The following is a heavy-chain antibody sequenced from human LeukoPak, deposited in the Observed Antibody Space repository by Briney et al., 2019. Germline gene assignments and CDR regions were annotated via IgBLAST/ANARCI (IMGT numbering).Heavy chain of an antibody. CDR1: GFIFNNYW. J-gene: IGHJ4*02. V-gene: IGHV3-30-3*01. Sequence: PGGSLRLSCAASGFIFNNYWMSWVRQAPGKGLEWVAVISYDGSNKYYADSVKGRFTISRDNSKNTLYLQMNSLRAEDTAVYYCAREDGSYSYYDSSGILGRWGQGTLVTVSS. D-gene: IGHD3-22*01. CDR3: AREDGSYSYYDSSGILGR. CDR2: ISYDGSNK.